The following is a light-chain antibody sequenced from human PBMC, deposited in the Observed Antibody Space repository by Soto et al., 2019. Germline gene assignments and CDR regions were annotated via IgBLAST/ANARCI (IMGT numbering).Light chain of an antibody. J-gene: IGKJ5*01. Sequence: TLFCRSSQSVSSSYLAWYQQKPGQAPRLLIYGASTRATGIPARFSGSGSGTEFTLTISSLQSEDFAVYYCQQYNNWPPITFGQGTRLEI. CDR1: QSVSSSY. CDR3: QQYNNWPPIT. V-gene: IGKV3-15*01. CDR2: GAS.